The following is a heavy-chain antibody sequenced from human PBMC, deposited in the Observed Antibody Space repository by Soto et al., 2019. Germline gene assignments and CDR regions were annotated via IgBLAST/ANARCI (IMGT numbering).Heavy chain of an antibody. CDR2: ISYDGSNK. CDR3: AKPWRNYYYYGMDV. CDR1: GFTFSSYG. V-gene: IGHV3-30*18. J-gene: IGHJ6*02. D-gene: IGHD3-3*01. Sequence: QVQLVESGGGVVQPGRSLRLSCAASGFTFSSYGMHWVRQAPGKGLEWVAVISYDGSNKYYADSVKGRFTISRDNYKNTLYLQMNSLGAEDTAVYYCAKPWRNYYYYGMDVCGQGPTVTVSS.